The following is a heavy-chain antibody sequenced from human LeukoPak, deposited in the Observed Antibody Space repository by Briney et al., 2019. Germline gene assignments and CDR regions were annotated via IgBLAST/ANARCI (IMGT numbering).Heavy chain of an antibody. CDR1: DFTFSSYD. V-gene: IGHV3-23*01. CDR3: ARAGSYRRTADY. CDR2: ISRNGGST. J-gene: IGHJ4*02. D-gene: IGHD3-10*01. Sequence: GGSLRLSCTASDFTFSSYDMTWVRQTPGRGLEWVSSISRNGGSTYADSVKGRFTISRDNSKNTLYLQMNSLRAEDAAVYYCARAGSYRRTADYWGQGTLVTVSS.